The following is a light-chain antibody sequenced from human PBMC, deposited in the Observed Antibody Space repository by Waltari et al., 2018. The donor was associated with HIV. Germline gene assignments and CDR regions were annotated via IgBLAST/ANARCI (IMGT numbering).Light chain of an antibody. CDR1: SSNIGSNS. Sequence: QSVLTQPPSESGTPGQRVTISCSGSSSNIGSNSVNWYQQLPGTAPKVLMFNNNQRPSGVPDRFSGSKSGTSASLAISGLQSDDEADYYCAAWDDSLKGYVFGTG. J-gene: IGLJ1*01. CDR2: NNN. V-gene: IGLV1-44*01. CDR3: AAWDDSLKGYV.